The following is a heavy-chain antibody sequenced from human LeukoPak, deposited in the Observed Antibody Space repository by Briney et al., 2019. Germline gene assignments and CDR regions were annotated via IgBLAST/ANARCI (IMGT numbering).Heavy chain of an antibody. CDR2: IYSGGST. CDR3: ARRSDYGDYGYYFDY. V-gene: IGHV3-53*01. Sequence: GGSLRLXCAASGFTGSSNYMSWVRRAPGKGLESVSVIYSGGSTYYADSVKGRFTISRDNSKNTLYLQMNSLRAEDTAVYYCARRSDYGDYGYYFDYWGQGTLVTVSS. J-gene: IGHJ4*02. CDR1: GFTGSSNY. D-gene: IGHD4-17*01.